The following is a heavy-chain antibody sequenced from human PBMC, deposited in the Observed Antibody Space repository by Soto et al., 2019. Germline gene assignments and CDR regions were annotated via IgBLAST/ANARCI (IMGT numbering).Heavy chain of an antibody. V-gene: IGHV1-3*01. CDR2: TNAGNGNT. J-gene: IGHJ6*02. CDR1: GYSFTKYS. D-gene: IGHD3-22*01. CDR3: GRDSKWDDTSVGMDV. Sequence: XSVKVSDKASGYSFTKYSIHLVRHTPGQSLEWMGWTNAGNGNTKYSQKFQGRVTITRDTSASTAYMELSSLRSEDTSVYYCGRDSKWDDTSVGMDVWGQGTKVTVSS.